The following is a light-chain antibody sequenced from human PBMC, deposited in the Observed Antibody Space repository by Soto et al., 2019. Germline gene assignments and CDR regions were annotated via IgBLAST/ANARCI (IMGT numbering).Light chain of an antibody. J-gene: IGKJ5*01. CDR2: GAS. Sequence: EIVLTQSPGTLSLSPGERATLSCRASQSVNTNYLAWYQQKSGQAPRLLIYGASSRATGIPDRFSGSGSGTDFTLTISRLEPEDFAAYFCQQYGSSPITFGQWTRLEIK. V-gene: IGKV3-20*01. CDR3: QQYGSSPIT. CDR1: QSVNTNY.